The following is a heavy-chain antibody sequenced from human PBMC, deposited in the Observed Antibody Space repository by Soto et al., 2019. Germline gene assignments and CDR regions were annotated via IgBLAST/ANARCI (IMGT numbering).Heavy chain of an antibody. CDR2: INHSGST. V-gene: IGHV4-34*01. CDR1: GGSFSGYY. J-gene: IGHJ4*02. CDR3: ARRRTNTAMVPYYFDY. D-gene: IGHD5-18*01. Sequence: SETLSLTCAVYGGSFSGYYWSWIRQPPGKGLEWIGEINHSGSTNYNPSLKSRVTISVDTSKNQFSLKLSSVTAADTAVYYCARRRTNTAMVPYYFDYWGQGTLVTVSS.